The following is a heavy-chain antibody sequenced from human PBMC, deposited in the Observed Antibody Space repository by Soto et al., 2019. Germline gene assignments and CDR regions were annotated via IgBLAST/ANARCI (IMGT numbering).Heavy chain of an antibody. CDR3: AREKGGSFWDGVDC. Sequence: QVQLVESGGGVVQPGRSLRLSCAASGFTFSSYAMHWVRQAPGKGLEWVAVISYDGSNKYYADSVKGRFTISRDNSKNTLYLQMNSLRAEDTAVYYCAREKGGSFWDGVDCWGQGTLVTVSS. D-gene: IGHD1-26*01. CDR2: ISYDGSNK. CDR1: GFTFSSYA. V-gene: IGHV3-30-3*01. J-gene: IGHJ4*02.